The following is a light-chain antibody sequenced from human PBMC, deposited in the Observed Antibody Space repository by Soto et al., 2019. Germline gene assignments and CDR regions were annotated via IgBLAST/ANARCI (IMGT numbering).Light chain of an antibody. Sequence: EIVLTQSPGTLSLSPGERATLSCRASQTVSSRYLAWYQQKPGQAPRLLMYGASNRATGIPDRFSGSGSVTDFTLTISRLETEDFAVYFCQQYGRSPPFTFGQGTKVEIK. V-gene: IGKV3-20*01. J-gene: IGKJ2*01. CDR2: GAS. CDR1: QTVSSRY. CDR3: QQYGRSPPFT.